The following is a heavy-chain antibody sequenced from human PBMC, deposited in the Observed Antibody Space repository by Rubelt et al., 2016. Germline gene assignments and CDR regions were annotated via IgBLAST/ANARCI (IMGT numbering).Heavy chain of an antibody. Sequence: EVQLVESGGGLVQPGGSLRLSCAASGFTFSSYWMSWVRQAPGKGLEWVANIKQDGSEKYYVDSVKGRFTISRDNAKNSLYLQMNGVRAEDTAVYYCARHPGDIVVVPAAHFDYWGQGTLVTVSS. CDR2: IKQDGSEK. D-gene: IGHD2-2*01. CDR3: ARHPGDIVVVPAAHFDY. CDR1: GFTFSSYW. V-gene: IGHV3-7*04. J-gene: IGHJ4*02.